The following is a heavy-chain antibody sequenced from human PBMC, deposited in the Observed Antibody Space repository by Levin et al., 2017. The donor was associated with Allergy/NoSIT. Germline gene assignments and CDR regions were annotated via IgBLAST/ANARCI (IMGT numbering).Heavy chain of an antibody. J-gene: IGHJ1*01. CDR3: ARNDYGDYDSKELKYFQY. CDR2: ISHSGST. V-gene: IGHV4-34*01. CDR1: GESFSGYY. Sequence: SSETLSLTCAVYGESFSGYYWSWIRQPPGKGLEWIGQISHSGSTNYNPSLMIRVTMSVDTSKNQFSLNLSSVTAADTAFYYCARNDYGDYDSKELKYFQYWAQGTLVTVSS. D-gene: IGHD4-17*01.